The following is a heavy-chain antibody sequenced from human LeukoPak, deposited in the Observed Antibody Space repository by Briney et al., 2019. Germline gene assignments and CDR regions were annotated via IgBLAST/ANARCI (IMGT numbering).Heavy chain of an antibody. J-gene: IGHJ4*02. CDR1: GFTFGDYA. V-gene: IGHV3-49*04. CDR3: SRDQTPYY. CDR2: IRSKIYGGTP. Sequence: PGGSLRLSCTASGFTFGDYAMTWVRQAPGKGLEWVGFIRSKIYGGTPEYAASVKGRFTISRDDSQGIAYLQVNSLITEDTAVYYCSRDQTPYYWGQGTLVTVSS.